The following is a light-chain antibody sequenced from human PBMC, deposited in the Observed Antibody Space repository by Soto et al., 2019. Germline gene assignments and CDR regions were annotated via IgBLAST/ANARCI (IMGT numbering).Light chain of an antibody. CDR1: SGDIGSYNR. Sequence: QSVLTQPASVSGSPGQSITIPCTGTSGDIGSYNRVSWYQQQQGKAPKLIIYEVTDRPSGVSNRFSGSKSGNTASLTISGLQAEDEAEYYCSSYTNINTRACVFGTGTRSPS. CDR2: EVT. J-gene: IGLJ1*01. V-gene: IGLV2-14*01. CDR3: SSYTNINTRACV.